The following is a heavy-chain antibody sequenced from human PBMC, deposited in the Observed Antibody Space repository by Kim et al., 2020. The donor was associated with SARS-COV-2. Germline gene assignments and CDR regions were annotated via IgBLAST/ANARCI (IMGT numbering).Heavy chain of an antibody. Sequence: GGSLRLSCAASGFTFSSHGMHWVRQAPGKGLEWLAVIWHDGSTKYYGDSVKGRFTISRDNSKNTLYLQMNSLRAEDTAVYYCARVGCTSGWWSADLWGQGTLVTVSS. CDR2: IWHDGSTK. CDR1: GFTFSSHG. V-gene: IGHV3-33*01. D-gene: IGHD6-19*01. CDR3: ARVGCTSGWWSADL. J-gene: IGHJ5*02.